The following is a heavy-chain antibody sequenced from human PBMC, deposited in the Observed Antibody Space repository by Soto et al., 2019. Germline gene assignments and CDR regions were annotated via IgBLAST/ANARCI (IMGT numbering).Heavy chain of an antibody. CDR3: ARAPLRYFDWLGPRDGMDV. CDR1: GYTFTSYD. Sequence: ASVKVSCKASGYTFTSYDINWVRQATGQGLEWMGWMNPNSGNTGYAQKFQGRVTMTRNTSISTAYMELSSLRSEDTAVYYCARAPLRYFDWLGPRDGMDVWGQGTTVTVSS. V-gene: IGHV1-8*01. CDR2: MNPNSGNT. J-gene: IGHJ6*02. D-gene: IGHD3-9*01.